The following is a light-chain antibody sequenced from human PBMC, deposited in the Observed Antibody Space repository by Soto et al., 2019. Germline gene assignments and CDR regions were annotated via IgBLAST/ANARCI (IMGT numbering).Light chain of an antibody. J-gene: IGLJ1*01. CDR3: CSYASRRPYV. Sequence: QSALTQPASVSGSPGQSITISCTGTNSDVGLYNLVSWYQHHPGKAPKLLIYEGTKRPSGVSTRFSGSKSGNTASLTISGLRPEDEAEYHCCSYASRRPYVFGGGTKVTVL. CDR2: EGT. CDR1: NSDVGLYNL. V-gene: IGLV2-23*01.